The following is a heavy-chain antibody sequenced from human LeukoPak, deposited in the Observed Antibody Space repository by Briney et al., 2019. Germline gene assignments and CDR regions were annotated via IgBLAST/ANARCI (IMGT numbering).Heavy chain of an antibody. V-gene: IGHV4-39*01. CDR3: ARSRAIASGYDAFDY. Sequence: SETLSLTCTVSGGSFSSSSYYWGWIRQPPGKGLEWIGSIYYSGSTYYNPSLKSRVTISVDTSKNQFSLKLSSVTAADTAVYYCARSRAIASGYDAFDYWGQGTLITVSS. D-gene: IGHD3-22*01. CDR1: GGSFSSSSYY. CDR2: IYYSGST. J-gene: IGHJ4*02.